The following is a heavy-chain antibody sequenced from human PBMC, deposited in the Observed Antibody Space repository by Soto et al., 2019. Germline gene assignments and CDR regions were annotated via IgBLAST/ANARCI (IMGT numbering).Heavy chain of an antibody. V-gene: IGHV3-9*01. CDR3: ASSQSSADGYYYYGMDV. CDR2: TSWNSGSI. CDR1: GFTFDDYA. J-gene: IGHJ6*02. Sequence: PGGSLRLSCAASGFTFDDYAMHWVRQAPGKGLEWVSGTSWNSGSIGYADSVKGRFTISRDNAKNSLYLQMNSLRAEDTALYYCASSQSSADGYYYYGMDVWGQGTTVTVSS. D-gene: IGHD2-2*01.